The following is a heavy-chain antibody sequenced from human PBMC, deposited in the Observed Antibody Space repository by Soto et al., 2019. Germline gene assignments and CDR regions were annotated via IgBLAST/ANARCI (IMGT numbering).Heavy chain of an antibody. CDR1: GYSFTSYW. CDR2: IYPDDSDT. CDR3: ARPFDTSGGYDY. V-gene: IGHV5-51*01. J-gene: IGHJ4*02. Sequence: GESLKICCRVSGYSFTSYWIAWVRQMPGKGLELMGIIYPDDSDTRYSPSFQGQVTISADKSISTAYLQWSSLKASDTAMYYCARPFDTSGGYDYWGQGTLVTVSS. D-gene: IGHD6-19*01.